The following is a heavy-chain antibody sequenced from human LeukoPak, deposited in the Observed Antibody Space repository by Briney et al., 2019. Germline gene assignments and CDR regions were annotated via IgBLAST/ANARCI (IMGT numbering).Heavy chain of an antibody. CDR3: ARALWGRQQLDEYYFDY. J-gene: IGHJ4*02. CDR1: GFTFSSYD. CDR2: IGTAGDT. Sequence: GGSLRLPCAASGFTFSSYDMHWVRQATGKGLEWVSAIGTAGDTYYPGSVKGRFTISRENAKNSLYLQMNSLRAEDTAVYYCARALWGRQQLDEYYFDYWGQGTLVTVSS. V-gene: IGHV3-13*01. D-gene: IGHD6-13*01.